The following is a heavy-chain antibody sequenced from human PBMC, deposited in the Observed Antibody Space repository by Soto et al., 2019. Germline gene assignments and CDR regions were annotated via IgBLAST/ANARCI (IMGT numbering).Heavy chain of an antibody. Sequence: SVKVSCKASGGTFSSYAISWVRQAPGQGLEWMGGIIPIFGTANYAQKFQGRVTITADESTSTAYMELSSLRSEDTAVYYCATQMATILPLDYWGQGTLVTVSS. CDR2: IIPIFGTA. J-gene: IGHJ4*02. CDR1: GGTFSSYA. D-gene: IGHD5-12*01. V-gene: IGHV1-69*13. CDR3: ATQMATILPLDY.